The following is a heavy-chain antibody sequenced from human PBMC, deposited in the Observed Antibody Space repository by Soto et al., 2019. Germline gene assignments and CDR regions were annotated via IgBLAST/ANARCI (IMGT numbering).Heavy chain of an antibody. CDR1: GGTFSSYA. CDR2: IIPIFGTA. D-gene: IGHD7-27*01. J-gene: IGHJ6*02. V-gene: IGHV1-69*12. CDR3: ASQLTRDYYYYGMDV. Sequence: QVQLVQSGAEVKKPGSSVKVSCKASGGTFSSYAISWVRQAPGQGREWMGGIIPIFGTADYAQKFQGRVTITADESTSTAYMELSSLISEDTAVYYCASQLTRDYYYYGMDVWGQGTTVTVSS.